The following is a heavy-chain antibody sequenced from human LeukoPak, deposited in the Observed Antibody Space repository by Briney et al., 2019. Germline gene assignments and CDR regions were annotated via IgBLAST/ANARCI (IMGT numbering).Heavy chain of an antibody. CDR1: GFTFSDYY. Sequence: GGSLRLSCAASGFTFSDYYMSWIRQAPGKGLEWVSYISSSSSYTNYADSVKGRFTISRDNAKNSLYLQMNSLRAEDTVVYYCARAPHYSNYGPYYYGMDVWGQGTTVTVSS. D-gene: IGHD4-11*01. CDR2: ISSSSSYT. J-gene: IGHJ6*02. V-gene: IGHV3-11*06. CDR3: ARAPHYSNYGPYYYGMDV.